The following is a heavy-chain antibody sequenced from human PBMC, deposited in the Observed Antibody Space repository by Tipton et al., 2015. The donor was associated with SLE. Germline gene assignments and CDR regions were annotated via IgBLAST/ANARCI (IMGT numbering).Heavy chain of an antibody. CDR2: IFYTGSV. CDR3: ARRVPHRYYFDL. D-gene: IGHD1-26*01. Sequence: LRLSCTVSGGSISNSYWTWIRQPPGKGLEWIGSIFYTGSVHDNPSLTSRVTMSLDTSKSQFSLRLTSVSAADTAMYFCARRVPHRYYFDLWGRGSLVTVSS. V-gene: IGHV4-59*01. J-gene: IGHJ2*01. CDR1: GGSISNSY.